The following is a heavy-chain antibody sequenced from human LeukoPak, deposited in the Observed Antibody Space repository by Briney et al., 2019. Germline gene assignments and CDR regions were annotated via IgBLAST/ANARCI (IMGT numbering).Heavy chain of an antibody. CDR1: GGSISSSSYY. J-gene: IGHJ4*02. V-gene: IGHV4-39*07. CDR2: IYYSGST. Sequence: SETLSLTCTVSGGSISSSSYYWGWIRQPPGKGLEWIGSIYYSGSTYYNPSLKSRVTISVDTSKNQFSLKPSSVTAADTAVYYCARDSRRYSSGWYHLDYWGQGTLVTVSS. CDR3: ARDSRRYSSGWYHLDY. D-gene: IGHD6-19*01.